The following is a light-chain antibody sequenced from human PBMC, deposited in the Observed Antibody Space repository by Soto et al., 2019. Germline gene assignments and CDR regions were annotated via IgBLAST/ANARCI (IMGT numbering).Light chain of an antibody. CDR3: QQYGISPT. Sequence: PGERATLSCRYRQSVSSNYLACYQQKPDQAPRLVIYDVSGRATGIPDRFSVSGSGTEVTLTISSLEPEDSAVYYCQQYGISPTFGQGTKVEIK. J-gene: IGKJ1*01. CDR2: DVS. CDR1: QSVSSNY. V-gene: IGKV3-20*01.